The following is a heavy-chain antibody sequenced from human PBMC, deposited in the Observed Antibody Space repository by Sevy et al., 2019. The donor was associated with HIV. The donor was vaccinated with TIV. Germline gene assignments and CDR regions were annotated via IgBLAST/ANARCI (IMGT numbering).Heavy chain of an antibody. J-gene: IGHJ4*02. CDR2: IYYSGST. CDR3: VRALRPYSFDTSTYFDY. CDR1: GASISSHY. Sequence: SETLSLTCTVSGASISSHYWSWIRQPPGKGLEWIGYIYYSGSTNYNPSLKSRVTMSVDTSKSQFSLKLRSVTAADTAMYYCVRALRPYSFDTSTYFDYWGQGTLVTVSS. V-gene: IGHV4-59*11. D-gene: IGHD3-22*01.